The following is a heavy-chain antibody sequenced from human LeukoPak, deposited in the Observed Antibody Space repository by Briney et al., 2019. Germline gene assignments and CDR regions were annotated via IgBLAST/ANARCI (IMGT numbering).Heavy chain of an antibody. J-gene: IGHJ4*02. CDR1: GGSFSRYA. CDR3: ARGSGETGGYYYVY. Sequence: SVKVPCKASGGSFSRYAISWVRQAPGQGLEWMGGIIPMFGTANYAQKFQGGVTITADESTRTAYMELRTLRSEDTAIYYCARGSGETGGYYYVYWGRGTPVTVSS. V-gene: IGHV1-69*13. D-gene: IGHD3-22*01. CDR2: IIPMFGTA.